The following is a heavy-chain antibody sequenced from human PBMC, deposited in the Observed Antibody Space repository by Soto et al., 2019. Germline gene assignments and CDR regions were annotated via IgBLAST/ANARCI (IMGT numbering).Heavy chain of an antibody. Sequence: SVKVSCKASGGTFSSYAISWVRQAPGQGLEWMGGIIPIFGTANYAQKFQGRVTITADESTSTAYMELSSLRSEDTAVYYCAGVVCGGDCYRSLHDAFDIWGQGTMVTVSS. CDR1: GGTFSSYA. CDR2: IIPIFGTA. J-gene: IGHJ3*02. V-gene: IGHV1-69*13. CDR3: AGVVCGGDCYRSLHDAFDI. D-gene: IGHD2-21*02.